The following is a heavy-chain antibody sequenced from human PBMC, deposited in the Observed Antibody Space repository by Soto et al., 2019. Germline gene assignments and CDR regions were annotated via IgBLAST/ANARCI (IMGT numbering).Heavy chain of an antibody. D-gene: IGHD6-6*01. CDR3: AREHSSSSGERFDY. J-gene: IGHJ4*02. Sequence: GGSMRLSCAASEFTFNTYAMAWVRLAPGRGLEYVSGLRPSGIATYYLDSVKGRFTISRDNSKNTLYLQMNSLRAEDTAVYYCAREHSSSSGERFDYRGQGALVTVPS. V-gene: IGHV3-23*01. CDR2: LRPSGIAT. CDR1: EFTFNTYA.